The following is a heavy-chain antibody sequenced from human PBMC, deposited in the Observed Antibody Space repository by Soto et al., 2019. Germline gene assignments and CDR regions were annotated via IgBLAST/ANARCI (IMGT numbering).Heavy chain of an antibody. CDR1: GGSISSYX. CDR2: IYYSGST. V-gene: IGHV4-59*08. CDR3: ARLNDYGDYCFDY. Sequence: PSETLSLTCTVSGGSISSYXWSWIRQPPGKGLEWIGYIYYSGSTNYNPSLKSRVTISVDTSKNQFSLKLSSVTAADTAVYYCARLNDYGDYCFDYWGQGTLVTVSS. J-gene: IGHJ4*02. D-gene: IGHD4-17*01.